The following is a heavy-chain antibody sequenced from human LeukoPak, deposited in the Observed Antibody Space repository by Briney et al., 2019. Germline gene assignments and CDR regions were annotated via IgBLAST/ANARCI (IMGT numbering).Heavy chain of an antibody. V-gene: IGHV4-34*01. CDR1: GGSFSGYY. D-gene: IGHD3-10*01. J-gene: IGHJ4*02. CDR2: INHSGST. CDR3: ARPRRYYYGSGSWTRYFDY. Sequence: SETLSLTCAVYGGSFSGYYWSWIRQPPGKGLEWIGEINHSGSTNYNPSLKSRVTISVDTSKNQFSLKLSSVTAADTAVYYCARPRRYYYGSGSWTRYFDYWGQGTLVTVSS.